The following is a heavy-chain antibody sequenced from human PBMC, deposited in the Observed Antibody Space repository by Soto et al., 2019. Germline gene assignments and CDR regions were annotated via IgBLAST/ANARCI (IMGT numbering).Heavy chain of an antibody. CDR2: MNPNSGNT. CDR3: ARGETLMVRGVIITFRSPKNWFDP. J-gene: IGHJ5*02. D-gene: IGHD3-10*01. CDR1: GYTFTSYD. V-gene: IGHV1-8*01. Sequence: ASVKVSCKASGYTFTSYDINWVRQATGQGLEWMGWMNPNSGNTGYAQKFQGRVTMTRNTSISTAYMELSSLRSEDTAVYYCARGETLMVRGVIITFRSPKNWFDPWGQGTLVTVSS.